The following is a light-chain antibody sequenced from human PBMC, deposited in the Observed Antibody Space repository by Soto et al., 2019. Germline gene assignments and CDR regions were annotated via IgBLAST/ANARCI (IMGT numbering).Light chain of an antibody. CDR1: HSISSY. V-gene: IGKV1-39*01. Sequence: DIQMTQTPSSLSASLGDRVTITCRASHSISSYLNWYQQKPGKAPKLLIYAASNLQSGVPSRFSGSGSGTDFTLTISSLQPEDFATYFCQQSYSTPPWTFGQGTKVDIK. CDR3: QQSYSTPPWT. J-gene: IGKJ1*01. CDR2: AAS.